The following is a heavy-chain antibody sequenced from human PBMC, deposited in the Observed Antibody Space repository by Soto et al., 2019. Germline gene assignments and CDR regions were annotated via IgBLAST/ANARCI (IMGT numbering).Heavy chain of an antibody. V-gene: IGHV4-31*03. D-gene: IGHD3-10*01. CDR3: ARFGDSFDI. J-gene: IGHJ4*02. Sequence: QVQLQESGPGLVKPSQTLSLTCTVSAGSISSGAYYWSWIRQHPGKGLEWIGYIYYSGSTYYKPSLKSRIPISVYTSKNQFSLRLSSVTTADTAVYSCARFGDSFDIWGQGTLVTVSS. CDR1: AGSISSGAYY. CDR2: IYYSGST.